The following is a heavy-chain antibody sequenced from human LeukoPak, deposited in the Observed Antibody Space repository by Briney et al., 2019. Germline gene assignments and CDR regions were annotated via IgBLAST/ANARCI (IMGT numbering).Heavy chain of an antibody. CDR1: GYTFTGYY. Sequence: ASVKVSCKASGYTFTGYYMHWVRQAPGQGLEWMGWINPNSGGTNYAQKFQGRVTMTRDTSISTAYMELSRLRSDDTAVYYCARRLWFGELSFDYWGQGTLVTVSS. J-gene: IGHJ4*02. V-gene: IGHV1-2*02. D-gene: IGHD3-10*01. CDR3: ARRLWFGELSFDY. CDR2: INPNSGGT.